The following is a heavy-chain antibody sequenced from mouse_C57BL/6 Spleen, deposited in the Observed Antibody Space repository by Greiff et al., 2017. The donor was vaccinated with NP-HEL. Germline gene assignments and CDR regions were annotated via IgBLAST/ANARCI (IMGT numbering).Heavy chain of an antibody. V-gene: IGHV1-81*01. CDR2: IYPRSGNT. CDR3: ALITTVVPRDY. Sequence: VMLVESGAELARPGASVKLSCKASGYTFTSYGISWVKQRTGQGLEWIGEIYPRSGNTYYNEKFKGKATLTADKSSSTAYMELRSLTSEDSAVYFCALITTVVPRDYWGQGTTLTVSS. CDR1: GYTFTSYG. D-gene: IGHD1-1*01. J-gene: IGHJ2*01.